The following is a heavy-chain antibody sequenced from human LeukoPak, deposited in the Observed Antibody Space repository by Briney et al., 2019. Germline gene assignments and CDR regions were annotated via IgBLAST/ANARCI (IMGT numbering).Heavy chain of an antibody. V-gene: IGHV4-61*08. CDR1: GGSISSGGYY. D-gene: IGHD3-10*01. CDR3: ARRTGSGSYYKELLAFDI. Sequence: PSETLSLTCTVSGGSISSGGYYWSWIRQHPGKGLEWIGYIYYSGSTSYNPSLKSRVTISVDTSKNQFSLKLSSVTAADTAVYYCARRTGSGSYYKELLAFDIWGQGTMVTVSS. J-gene: IGHJ3*02. CDR2: IYYSGST.